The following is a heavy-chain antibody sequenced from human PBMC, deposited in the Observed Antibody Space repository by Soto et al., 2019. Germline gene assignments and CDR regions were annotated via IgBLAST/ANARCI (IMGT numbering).Heavy chain of an antibody. CDR1: GFTFSTYG. D-gene: IGHD3-22*01. Sequence: GGSLRLSCAASGFTFSTYGMRWVRQAPGKGLEWVAVISYDGTNKFYADSVKGRFTISRDNSKNTLFLQMNSLRAEDAAVYYCAKEDSDSVPYYPVSPGFDYCGPGTLVTVSS. CDR3: AKEDSDSVPYYPVSPGFDY. V-gene: IGHV3-30*18. CDR2: ISYDGTNK. J-gene: IGHJ4*02.